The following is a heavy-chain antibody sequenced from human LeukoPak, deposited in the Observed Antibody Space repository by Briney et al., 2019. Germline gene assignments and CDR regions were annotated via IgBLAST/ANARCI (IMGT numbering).Heavy chain of an antibody. J-gene: IGHJ6*03. CDR2: ISRSGSIM. Sequence: GGSLRLSCAASGFTFSDFYMNWIRQAPGKGLEWISYISRSGSIMYYADSVKGRFSISRDNAKNSLYLQMNSLRAEDTAVYYCARVTISNYYMDVWGKGTTVTVSS. CDR1: GFTFSDFY. CDR3: ARVTISNYYMDV. V-gene: IGHV3-11*04. D-gene: IGHD3-3*01.